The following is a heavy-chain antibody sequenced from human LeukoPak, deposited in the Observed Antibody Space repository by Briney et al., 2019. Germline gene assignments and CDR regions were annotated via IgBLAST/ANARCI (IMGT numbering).Heavy chain of an antibody. CDR3: ARAKSMVRGVIYYYGMDV. J-gene: IGHJ6*02. Sequence: ASVKVSCKASGYTFTSYDLNWVRQATGQGLEWMGWMSPNSGNTGYAQKFQGRVTMTRNTSISTTYMELSSLRSEDTAVYYCARAKSMVRGVIYYYGMDVWGQGTTVTVSS. CDR1: GYTFTSYD. V-gene: IGHV1-8*01. D-gene: IGHD3-10*01. CDR2: MSPNSGNT.